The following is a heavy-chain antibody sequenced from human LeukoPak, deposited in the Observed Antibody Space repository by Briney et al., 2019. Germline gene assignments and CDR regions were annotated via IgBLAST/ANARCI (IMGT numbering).Heavy chain of an antibody. J-gene: IGHJ4*02. CDR1: KFTFSTYS. CDR3: AKDAIWFGETSEEAGDY. D-gene: IGHD3-10*01. CDR2: IRYDGSNK. V-gene: IGHV3-30*02. Sequence: PGGSLRLSCVASKFTFSTYSMTWVRQAPGKGLEWVAFIRYDGSNKYYADSVKGRFTISRDNSKNTLYLQMNSLRAEDTAVYYCAKDAIWFGETSEEAGDYWGQGTLVTVSS.